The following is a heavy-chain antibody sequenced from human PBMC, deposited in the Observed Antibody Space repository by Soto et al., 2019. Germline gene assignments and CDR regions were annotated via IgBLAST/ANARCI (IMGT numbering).Heavy chain of an antibody. CDR3: ARVSGGFITTPYYFDY. CDR2: INPSGGST. J-gene: IGHJ4*02. V-gene: IGHV1-46*01. Sequence: GASVKVSCKASGYTFTSYYMHWVRQAPGQGLEWMGIINPSGGSTSYAQKFQGRVTMTRDTSTSTVYMELSSLRSEDTAVYYCARVSGGFITTPYYFDYWGQGTLVTVSS. CDR1: GYTFTSYY. D-gene: IGHD3-16*01.